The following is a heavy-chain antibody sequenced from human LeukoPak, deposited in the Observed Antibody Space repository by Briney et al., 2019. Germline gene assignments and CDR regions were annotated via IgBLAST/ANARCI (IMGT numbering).Heavy chain of an antibody. V-gene: IGHV3-7*01. CDR2: IKQDGSEK. J-gene: IGHJ3*02. CDR1: GFTFSDNY. Sequence: PGGSLRLSCAASGFTFSDNYMTWVRQAPGKGLEWVANIKQDGSEKYYVDSVKGRFTISRDNAKNSLYLQMNSLRAEDTAVYYCARAAYCSSTSCYGSDIWGQGTMVTVSS. CDR3: ARAAYCSSTSCYGSDI. D-gene: IGHD2-2*01.